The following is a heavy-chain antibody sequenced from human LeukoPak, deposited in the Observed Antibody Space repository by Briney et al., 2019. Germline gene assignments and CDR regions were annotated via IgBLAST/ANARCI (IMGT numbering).Heavy chain of an antibody. CDR1: GGSISSHY. Sequence: SETLPLTCTVSGGSISSHYWSWIRQPPGKGLEWIGYIYSTWGTNYNPSLKSRVTISVDTSKNQFSLKLSSVTVADTAVYYCARGFSGVTAFDIWGQGTMVTVSS. D-gene: IGHD3-10*01. CDR2: IYSTWGT. V-gene: IGHV4-59*11. J-gene: IGHJ3*02. CDR3: ARGFSGVTAFDI.